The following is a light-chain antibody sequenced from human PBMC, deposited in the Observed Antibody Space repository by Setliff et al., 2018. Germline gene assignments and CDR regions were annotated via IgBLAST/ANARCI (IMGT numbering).Light chain of an antibody. J-gene: IGLJ1*01. CDR3: TSQTSSSIYV. Sequence: QSALTQPASVSGSPGQSITIYCIGSSSDIGAYDYVAWYQQHPGKAPELMIYDVSNRPSGVSNRFSGSKSGNTASLTISGLQAEDEADYFCTSQTSSSIYVFGTGTKVTVL. CDR2: DVS. CDR1: SSDIGAYDY. V-gene: IGLV2-14*03.